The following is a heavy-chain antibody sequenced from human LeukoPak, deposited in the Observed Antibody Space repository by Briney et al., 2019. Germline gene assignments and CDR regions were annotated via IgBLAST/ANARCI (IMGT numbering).Heavy chain of an antibody. CDR2: IYPGDSDT. CDR1: GYSFTNYW. Sequence: GESLKISCKGSGYSFTNYWIGWLRQMPGKGLEWMGIIYPGDSDTRYSPSFQGQVTMSGDKSISTAYLQWSSLKASDTAIYYCAKMDGLTGPFDYWGQGTLVTVSS. CDR3: AKMDGLTGPFDY. V-gene: IGHV5-51*01. J-gene: IGHJ4*02. D-gene: IGHD1-20*01.